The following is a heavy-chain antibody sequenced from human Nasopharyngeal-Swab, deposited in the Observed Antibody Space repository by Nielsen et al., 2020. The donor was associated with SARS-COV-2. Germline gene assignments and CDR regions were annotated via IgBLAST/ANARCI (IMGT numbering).Heavy chain of an antibody. Sequence: LRLSCTVSGGSISSGGYYWSWIRQHPGKGLEWIGYIYYSGSTYYNPSLKSRVTISVDTSKNQFSLKLSSVTAADTAVYYCAREGGASYYDILTYWGQGTMVTVSS. D-gene: IGHD3-9*01. CDR2: IYYSGST. CDR3: AREGGASYYDILTY. V-gene: IGHV4-31*03. J-gene: IGHJ3*01. CDR1: GGSISSGGYY.